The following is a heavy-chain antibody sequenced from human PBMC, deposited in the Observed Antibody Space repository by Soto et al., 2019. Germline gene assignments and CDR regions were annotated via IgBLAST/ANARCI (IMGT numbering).Heavy chain of an antibody. V-gene: IGHV4-31*11. CDR1: GGSISSGGYY. Sequence: SETLSLTCAVSGGSISSGGYYWSWIRQHPGKGLEWIGYIYYSGSTYYNPSLKRRVTISVDTSKNQFSLKLSSVTAADTAVYYCAREATYNYYGMDAWGQGTTVTVSS. D-gene: IGHD1-26*01. CDR2: IYYSGST. J-gene: IGHJ6*02. CDR3: AREATYNYYGMDA.